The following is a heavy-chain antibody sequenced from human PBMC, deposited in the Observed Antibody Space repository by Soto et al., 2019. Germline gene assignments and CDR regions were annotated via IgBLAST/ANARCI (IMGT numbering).Heavy chain of an antibody. CDR1: GDSISSYY. J-gene: IGHJ3*02. V-gene: IGHV4-59*01. D-gene: IGHD2-21*02. CDR2: IYYSGST. Sequence: TSETLSLTCTVSGDSISSYYWSWIRQPPGKGLEWIGYIYYSGSTSYNPSLKSRVTISVDTSKIQFSLKLSSVTAADTAVYYCVRDCGGDCYSAQDAFDIWGQGTMVTVSS. CDR3: VRDCGGDCYSAQDAFDI.